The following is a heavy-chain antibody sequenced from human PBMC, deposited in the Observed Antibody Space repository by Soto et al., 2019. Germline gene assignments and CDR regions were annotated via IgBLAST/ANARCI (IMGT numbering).Heavy chain of an antibody. CDR1: GLTFSSFG. Sequence: QVQLVESGGGVVQPGRSLRLSCAASGLTFSSFGMHWVRQAPGKGLEWVAVIWDDGVNKYYVDSVRGRFTISRDNSKKTLYLQMNSLRAEDTAVYYSASREGPTGGDDYWGQGTLVTVSS. V-gene: IGHV3-33*01. D-gene: IGHD2-8*02. J-gene: IGHJ4*02. CDR2: IWDDGVNK. CDR3: ASREGPTGGDDY.